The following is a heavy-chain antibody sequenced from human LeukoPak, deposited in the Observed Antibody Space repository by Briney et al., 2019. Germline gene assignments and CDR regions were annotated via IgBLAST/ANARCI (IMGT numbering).Heavy chain of an antibody. D-gene: IGHD2-15*01. CDR3: AKAGEYCPDGSCYSENYYFDY. Sequence: GGSLRLSCAASGVTFNNYAMAWVRQAPGKGREWVSGISGSGGSTFYSVKGRFTISRDNSKNTLFLQMNRLRAEDTAIYYCAKAGEYCPDGSCYSENYYFDYWGQGTPVTVSS. CDR2: ISGSGGST. J-gene: IGHJ4*02. V-gene: IGHV3-23*01. CDR1: GVTFNNYA.